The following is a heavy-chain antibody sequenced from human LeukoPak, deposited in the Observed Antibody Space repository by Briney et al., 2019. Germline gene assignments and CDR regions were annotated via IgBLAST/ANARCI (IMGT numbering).Heavy chain of an antibody. J-gene: IGHJ4*02. D-gene: IGHD3-10*01. CDR3: ARRGGSGRSFDF. V-gene: IGHV4-39*01. CDR2: IYNSGNT. Sequence: SQTLSLTCIVSGASINSATYYWSWIRQSPGKGLEWIGNIYNSGNTYYNPSLKSRVTISVDTSKNQFSLKLSSITAADTAVYYCARRGGSGRSFDFWGQGTLVTVSS. CDR1: GASINSATYY.